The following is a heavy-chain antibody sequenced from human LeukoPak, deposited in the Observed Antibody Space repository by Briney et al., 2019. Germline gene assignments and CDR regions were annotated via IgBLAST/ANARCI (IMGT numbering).Heavy chain of an antibody. CDR2: IYYSGST. Sequence: SETLSLTCTVSGGSISSDDYYWSWIRQPPGKGLEWIGSIYYSGSTYYNPSLKSRVTISVDTSKNQFSLKLSSVTAADTAVYYCARHRAYSSSFRDLDYWGQGTLVTVSS. CDR1: GGSISSDDYY. D-gene: IGHD6-6*01. V-gene: IGHV4-39*01. J-gene: IGHJ4*02. CDR3: ARHRAYSSSFRDLDY.